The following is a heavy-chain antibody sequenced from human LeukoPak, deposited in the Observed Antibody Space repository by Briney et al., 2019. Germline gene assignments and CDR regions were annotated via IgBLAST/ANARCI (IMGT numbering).Heavy chain of an antibody. CDR2: ISGSGGST. Sequence: PGGSLRLSCAASGFTFSSYAMSWVRQAPGKGLEWVSAISGSGGSTYYADSVKGRFTISRDNSKSTLYLQMNSLRAEDTAVYYCANEEAAVGTRGDYWGQGTLVTVSS. V-gene: IGHV3-23*01. J-gene: IGHJ4*02. CDR1: GFTFSSYA. D-gene: IGHD6-13*01. CDR3: ANEEAAVGTRGDY.